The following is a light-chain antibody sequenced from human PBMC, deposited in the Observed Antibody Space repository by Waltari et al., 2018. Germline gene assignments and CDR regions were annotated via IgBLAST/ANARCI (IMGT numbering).Light chain of an antibody. Sequence: QSVLTQAPSVSGTPGQRVTVSCSGSSSNIGSKYVYWYQQLPGTAPNLLIYRNNQRPAGGPDRLSGCKSGTSACLAISGLRSEDEAGYYCAAWDDGLSPNVVFGGGTKLTVL. J-gene: IGLJ2*01. CDR3: AAWDDGLSPNVV. CDR1: SSNIGSKY. CDR2: RNN. V-gene: IGLV1-47*01.